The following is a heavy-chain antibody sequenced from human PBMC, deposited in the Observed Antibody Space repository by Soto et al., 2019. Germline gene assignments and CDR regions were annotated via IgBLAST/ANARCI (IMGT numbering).Heavy chain of an antibody. CDR3: VRRRASTPNWFDP. V-gene: IGHV4-39*01. J-gene: IGHJ5*02. CDR1: GGSISSSSFY. Sequence: SQTLSLTCSVSGGSISSSSFYCGWIRQSPGKGLEWIGSIYYRGNTYYNPSLESRVDISAGTFTNQFSPNLSSVTAADTAVYYCVRRRASTPNWFDPWGQGTLVTVSS. CDR2: IYYRGNT.